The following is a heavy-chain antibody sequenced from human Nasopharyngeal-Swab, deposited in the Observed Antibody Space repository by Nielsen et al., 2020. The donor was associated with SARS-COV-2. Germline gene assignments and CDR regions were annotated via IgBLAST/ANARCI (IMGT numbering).Heavy chain of an antibody. CDR1: GFTFDDYA. V-gene: IGHV3-9*01. J-gene: IGHJ4*02. CDR3: ARKPGIAAAGTLDY. D-gene: IGHD6-13*01. Sequence: SLKISCAASGFTFDDYAIHWVRQAPGKGLEWVSGISWNSVSIGYADSVKGRFTISRDNAKNSLYLQMNSLRAEDTALYYCARKPGIAAAGTLDYWGQGTLVTVSS. CDR2: ISWNSVSI.